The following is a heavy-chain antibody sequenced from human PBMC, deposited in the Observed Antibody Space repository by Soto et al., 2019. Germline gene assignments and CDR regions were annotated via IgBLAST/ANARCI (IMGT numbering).Heavy chain of an antibody. Sequence: GGSLRLSCAASGFTFSNAWMSWVRQAPGKGLEWVGRIKSKTDGGTTDYAAPVKGRFTISRDDSKNTLYLQMNSLKTEDTAVYYCTTDHVSGYCSGGSCYPGYFYYYYGMDVWGQGTTVTVSS. CDR2: IKSKTDGGTT. CDR3: TTDHVSGYCSGGSCYPGYFYYYYGMDV. D-gene: IGHD2-15*01. V-gene: IGHV3-15*01. J-gene: IGHJ6*02. CDR1: GFTFSNAW.